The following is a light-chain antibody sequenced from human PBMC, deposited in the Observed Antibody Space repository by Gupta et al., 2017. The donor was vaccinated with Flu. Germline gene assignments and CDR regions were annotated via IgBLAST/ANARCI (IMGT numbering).Light chain of an antibody. J-gene: IGKJ1*01. V-gene: IGKV3-15*01. CDR3: QQYNYCPKT. CDR1: DLRNN. Sequence: EVVMTQSPATLSVSLGERATLSCRDSDLRNNLAWYQQKPGQAPRLLISGASTRAAGIPARFSGSESGTEFTLTISSLQSEDSAVYYCQQYNYCPKTFGQGTKVEIK. CDR2: GAS.